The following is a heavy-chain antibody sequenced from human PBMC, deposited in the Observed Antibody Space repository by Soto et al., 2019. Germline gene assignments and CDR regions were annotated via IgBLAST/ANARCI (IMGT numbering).Heavy chain of an antibody. CDR1: GAYVKSASYY. V-gene: IGHV4-61*01. Sequence: QVQLQESGPGLVKPSETLSLTCTVSGAYVKSASYYWSWIRQPPGGKGLEWIGNIFYRGTTEYNLSLQSRVSISLDTSKNQFSLKLSSVTAADTSVYFCGRTNSVGSWAAWYWGQGTLVTVSS. D-gene: IGHD2-15*01. CDR3: GRTNSVGSWAAWY. J-gene: IGHJ4*02. CDR2: IFYRGTT.